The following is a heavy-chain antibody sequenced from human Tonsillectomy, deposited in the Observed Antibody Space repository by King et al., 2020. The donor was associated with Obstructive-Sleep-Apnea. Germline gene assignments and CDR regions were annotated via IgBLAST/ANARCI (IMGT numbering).Heavy chain of an antibody. V-gene: IGHV3-23*01. Sequence: VQSGGSLRLSCAASGFTLRSYAMTWVRQAPGKGLEWVSFISGSGGSTYYADSVKGRFTISRDNSKNTLYLQMNSLRAEDTAVYYCAKVNGYTYGYVDYWGQGTLVTVSS. CDR2: ISGSGGST. CDR3: AKVNGYTYGYVDY. D-gene: IGHD5-18*01. J-gene: IGHJ4*02. CDR1: GFTLRSYA.